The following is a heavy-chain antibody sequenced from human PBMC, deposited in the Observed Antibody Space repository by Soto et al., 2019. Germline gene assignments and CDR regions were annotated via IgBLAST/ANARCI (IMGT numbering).Heavy chain of an antibody. J-gene: IGHJ5*02. CDR2: IYYSGST. D-gene: IGHD3-10*01. CDR1: GGSISSSSYY. Sequence: SETLSLTCTVSGGSISSSSYYWGWIRQPPGKGLEWIGSIYYSGSTYYNPSLKSRVTISVDTSKNQFSLKLSSVTAADTAVYYCASFPSYYGSGSYRWFDPWGQGTLVTVSS. V-gene: IGHV4-39*01. CDR3: ASFPSYYGSGSYRWFDP.